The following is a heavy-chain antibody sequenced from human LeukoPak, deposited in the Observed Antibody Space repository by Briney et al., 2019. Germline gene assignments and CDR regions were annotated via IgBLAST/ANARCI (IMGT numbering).Heavy chain of an antibody. CDR1: GGSISSYY. CDR3: ARVGEYYYMDV. J-gene: IGHJ6*03. V-gene: IGHV4-59*01. Sequence: PSETLSLTCTVSGGSISSYYWSWIRQPPGKGLELIGYIYYSGSTNYNPSLKSRVTISVDTSKNQFSLKLSSVTAADTAVYYCARVGEYYYMDVWGKETTVTISS. CDR2: IYYSGST. D-gene: IGHD3-16*01.